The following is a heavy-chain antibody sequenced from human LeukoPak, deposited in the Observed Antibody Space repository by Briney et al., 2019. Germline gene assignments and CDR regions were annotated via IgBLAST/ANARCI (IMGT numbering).Heavy chain of an antibody. Sequence: SVKVSCKASGYTFTSYDINWVRQAPGQGLEWMGRIIPILGIANYAQKFQGRVTITADKSTSTAYMELSGLRSEDTAVYYCARAITIFGVVITFGYFDYWGQGTLVTVSS. D-gene: IGHD3-3*01. V-gene: IGHV1-69*04. J-gene: IGHJ4*02. CDR1: GYTFTSYD. CDR2: IIPILGIA. CDR3: ARAITIFGVVITFGYFDY.